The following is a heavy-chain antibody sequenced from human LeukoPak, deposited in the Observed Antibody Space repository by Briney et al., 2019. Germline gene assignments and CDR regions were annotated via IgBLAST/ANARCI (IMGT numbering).Heavy chain of an antibody. CDR3: ARADEELLWFGELLWRWFDP. V-gene: IGHV1-2*02. J-gene: IGHJ5*02. CDR2: INPNSGGT. CDR1: GYTFTGYY. Sequence: EASVKVCCKASGYTFTGYYMHWVRQAPGQGLEWMGWINPNSGGTNYAQKFQGRVTMTRDTSISTAYVELSRLRSDDTAVYYCARADEELLWFGELLWRWFDPWGQGTLVTVSS. D-gene: IGHD3-10*01.